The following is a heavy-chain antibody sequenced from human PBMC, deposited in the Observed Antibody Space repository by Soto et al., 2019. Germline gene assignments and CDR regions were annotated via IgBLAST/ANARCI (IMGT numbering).Heavy chain of an antibody. V-gene: IGHV1-24*01. J-gene: IGHJ4*02. D-gene: IGHD1-26*01. Sequence: ASVKVSCKVSGYSFSEMSMHWVRQTPEKGLEWMGSFDGEDGNTGYAQKFQGRVTMTGNTSISTAYMELSSLRSEDTAVYYCARVRESYYGGASDYWGQGTLVTVSS. CDR1: GYSFSEMS. CDR2: FDGEDGNT. CDR3: ARVRESYYGGASDY.